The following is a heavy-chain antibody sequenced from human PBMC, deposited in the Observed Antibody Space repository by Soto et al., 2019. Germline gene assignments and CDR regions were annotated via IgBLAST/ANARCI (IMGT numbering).Heavy chain of an antibody. CDR2: ISAYNGNT. CDR3: ARATSFVSSGWYVKPPQYGMDV. Sequence: ASVKVSCKASGYTFTSYGISWVRQAPGQGLEWMGWISAYNGNTNYAQKLQGRVTMTTDTSTSTAYMELRSLRSDDTAVYYCARATSFVSSGWYVKPPQYGMDVWGQGTTVTVSS. CDR1: GYTFTSYG. J-gene: IGHJ6*02. V-gene: IGHV1-18*01. D-gene: IGHD6-19*01.